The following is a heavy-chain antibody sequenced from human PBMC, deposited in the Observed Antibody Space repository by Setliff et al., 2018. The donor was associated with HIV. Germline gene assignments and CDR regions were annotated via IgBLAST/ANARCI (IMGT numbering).Heavy chain of an antibody. V-gene: IGHV4-38-2*02. J-gene: IGHJ5*02. CDR2: IYHSGST. D-gene: IGHD6-13*01. CDR3: ARDIQAAGTGWFDP. Sequence: SETLSLTCAVSGYSISSGYYWGWIRQPPGKGLEWIGSIYHSGSTYYNPSLKSRVTISLDTSKNQFSLKLSSVTAADTAVYYCARDIQAAGTGWFDPWGQGTLVTVSA. CDR1: GYSISSGYY.